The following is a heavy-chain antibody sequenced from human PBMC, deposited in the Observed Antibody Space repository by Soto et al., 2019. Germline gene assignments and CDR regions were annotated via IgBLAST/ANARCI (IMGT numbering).Heavy chain of an antibody. V-gene: IGHV1-2*02. CDR3: VRDLRRQWRRLDPESYTGMDV. Sequence: ASVKVSCKSPGYILSDYCIHWVRQAPGQGLEWLGWMKPDDGGPNYAQNFQGRVIMTRDTSTDTDYMELTRLTSDDTAVYFCVRDLRRQWRRLDPESYTGMDVWGQGTTVTVSS. D-gene: IGHD5-12*01. CDR1: GYILSDYC. CDR2: MKPDDGGP. J-gene: IGHJ6*02.